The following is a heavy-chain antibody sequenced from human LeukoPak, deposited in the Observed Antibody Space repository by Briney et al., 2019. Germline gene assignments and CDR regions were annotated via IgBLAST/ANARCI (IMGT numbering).Heavy chain of an antibody. CDR3: ERFTRSGDSVY. V-gene: IGHV3-7*04. J-gene: IGHJ4*02. D-gene: IGHD7-27*01. Sequence: GGSLRLSCAASGFTFSSYWKSWVRRAPGKGLEGVANIKQGGSEKQYVNSVKGRFAISRENDENSLYLQMNSLKAEDTAVYYCERFTRSGDSVYWGQGTLVTVSS. CDR2: IKQGGSEK. CDR1: GFTFSSYW.